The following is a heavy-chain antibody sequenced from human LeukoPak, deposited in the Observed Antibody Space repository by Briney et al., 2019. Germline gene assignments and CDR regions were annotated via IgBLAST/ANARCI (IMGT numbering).Heavy chain of an antibody. V-gene: IGHV1-18*01. Sequence: ASVKVSCKASGYTFTSYGISWVRQAPGQGLEWMGWISAYNGNTNYAQKLQGRVTMTTDTSTSTAYMELRSLRSDDTAVYYCARGALQLSITMVRGVSRANWFDPWGQGTLVTVSS. CDR2: ISAYNGNT. CDR3: ARGALQLSITMVRGVSRANWFDP. CDR1: GYTFTSYG. D-gene: IGHD3-10*01. J-gene: IGHJ5*02.